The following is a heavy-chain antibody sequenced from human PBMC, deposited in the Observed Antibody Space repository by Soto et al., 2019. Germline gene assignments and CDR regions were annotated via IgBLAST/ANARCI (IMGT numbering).Heavy chain of an antibody. V-gene: IGHV3-23*01. Sequence: PGGSLRLSCAASGFTFSTYAMSWVRRVPGKRPEWVSGISASGGTYYADSVKGRLTISRGNAKNTLFLQMNSLRAEDTAVYYCAKEKGEIGIPLFEYWGQGTLVTVSS. D-gene: IGHD2-21*01. CDR1: GFTFSTYA. CDR3: AKEKGEIGIPLFEY. CDR2: ISASGGT. J-gene: IGHJ4*02.